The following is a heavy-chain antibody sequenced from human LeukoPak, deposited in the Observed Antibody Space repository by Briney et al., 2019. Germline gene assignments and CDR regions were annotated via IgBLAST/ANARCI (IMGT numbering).Heavy chain of an antibody. CDR1: GFTFSSYA. CDR2: IVAGGGST. J-gene: IGHJ4*02. CDR3: ARGSNSGHPDC. D-gene: IGHD6-19*01. V-gene: IGHV3-23*01. Sequence: GGSLRLSCAASGFTFSSYAMSWVRQAPGKGLEWVSAIVAGGGSTYYADSVKGRFTISRDNAKNSLYLQMNSLRAEDTAVYFCARGSNSGHPDCWGQGTLVTVSS.